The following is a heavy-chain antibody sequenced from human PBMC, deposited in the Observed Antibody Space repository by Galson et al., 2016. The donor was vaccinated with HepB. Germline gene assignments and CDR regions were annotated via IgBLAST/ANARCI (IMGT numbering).Heavy chain of an antibody. CDR3: AREAPSGSGVVVAPLDAFDI. Sequence: SLRLSCAASGFTFSDYYMSWIRLAPGKGLEWISYISNSSSSTYFADSVKGRFSISRDNTQNSLFLHMNSLRVEDTALYYCAREAPSGSGVVVAPLDAFDIWGQGTLVTVSS. V-gene: IGHV3-11*04. CDR2: ISNSSSST. J-gene: IGHJ3*02. D-gene: IGHD2-15*01. CDR1: GFTFSDYY.